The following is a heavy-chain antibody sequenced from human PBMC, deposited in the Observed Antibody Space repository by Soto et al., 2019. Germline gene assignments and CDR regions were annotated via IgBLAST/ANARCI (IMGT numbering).Heavy chain of an antibody. D-gene: IGHD3-22*01. Sequence: GASVKVSCKASGYTFTSYYMHWVRQAPGQGLEWMGIINPSGGSTSYAQKFQGRVTMTRDTSTSTVYMELSSLRSEDTAVYYCARDNVMITMIVVVITPGGMDVWGQGTTVTVSS. CDR3: ARDNVMITMIVVVITPGGMDV. CDR1: GYTFTSYY. V-gene: IGHV1-46*01. J-gene: IGHJ6*02. CDR2: INPSGGST.